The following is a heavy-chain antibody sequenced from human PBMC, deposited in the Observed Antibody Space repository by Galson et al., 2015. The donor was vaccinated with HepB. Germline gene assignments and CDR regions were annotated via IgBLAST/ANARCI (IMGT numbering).Heavy chain of an antibody. CDR2: IGGSGGST. V-gene: IGHV3-23*01. CDR3: AKATADWAGVDKFGYYFDY. Sequence: SLRLSCAASGFTFSNYVMTWVRQAPGKGLEWVSAIGGSGGSTYYADSVKGRFTISRDNSKNTLYLQMNSLRAEDTAVYYCAKATADWAGVDKFGYYFDYWGQGTLVTVSS. CDR1: GFTFSNYV. D-gene: IGHD2-2*01. J-gene: IGHJ4*02.